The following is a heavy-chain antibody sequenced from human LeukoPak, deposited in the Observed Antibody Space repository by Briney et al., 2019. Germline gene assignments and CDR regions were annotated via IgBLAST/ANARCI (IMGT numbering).Heavy chain of an antibody. CDR3: ARGANVIVVVPAGSGYFDL. Sequence: SVKVSCKASGGTFSSYAISWVRQAPGQGLEWMGGIIPIFGTANYAQKFQGRVTITADESTSTAYMELSSLRSEDTAVYYCARGANVIVVVPAGSGYFDLWGRGTLVTVSS. J-gene: IGHJ2*01. D-gene: IGHD2-2*01. V-gene: IGHV1-69*13. CDR1: GGTFSSYA. CDR2: IIPIFGTA.